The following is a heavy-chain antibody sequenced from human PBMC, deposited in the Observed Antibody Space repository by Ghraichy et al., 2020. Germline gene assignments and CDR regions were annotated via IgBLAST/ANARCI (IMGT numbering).Heavy chain of an antibody. CDR3: ARASTILGEFDY. Sequence: SETLSLTCTVSGGSFSSGGYYWSWIRQHPGKGLEWIGYIYYSGSTYYNPSLKSRLTISVDTSKNQFSLKSRSVTAADTAVYYCARASTILGEFDYWGQGTLVTVSS. J-gene: IGHJ4*02. D-gene: IGHD3-16*01. V-gene: IGHV4-31*03. CDR1: GGSFSSGGYY. CDR2: IYYSGST.